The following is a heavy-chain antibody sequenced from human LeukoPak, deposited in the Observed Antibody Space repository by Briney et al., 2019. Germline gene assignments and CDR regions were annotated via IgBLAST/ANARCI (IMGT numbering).Heavy chain of an antibody. CDR3: AGDSSGWYRY. D-gene: IGHD6-19*01. V-gene: IGHV4-39*07. CDR1: GGSISSSSYY. Sequence: PSETLSLTCTVSGGSISSSSYYWGWIRQPPGKGLEWIGSIYYSGSTYYNPSLKSRVTISVDTSKNQFSLKLSSVTAADTAVYYCAGDSSGWYRYWGQGTLVTVSS. J-gene: IGHJ4*02. CDR2: IYYSGST.